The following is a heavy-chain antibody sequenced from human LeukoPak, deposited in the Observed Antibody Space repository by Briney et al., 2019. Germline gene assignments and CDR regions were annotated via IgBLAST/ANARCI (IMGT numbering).Heavy chain of an antibody. CDR3: ARDQYDTWSRRGNFDS. Sequence: PGGSLRLSCAASGFTFSTYTMNWVRQAPGKGLEWVSSISSSSTYTYYADSVKGRFTISRDNAKNSLHLQMNSLRAEDTAVFYCARDQYDTWSRRGNFDSWGQGTLVIVSS. CDR1: GFTFSTYT. J-gene: IGHJ4*02. V-gene: IGHV3-21*04. CDR2: ISSSSTYT. D-gene: IGHD3/OR15-3a*01.